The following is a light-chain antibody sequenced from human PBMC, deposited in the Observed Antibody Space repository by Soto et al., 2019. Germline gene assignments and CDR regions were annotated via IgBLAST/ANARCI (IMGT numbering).Light chain of an antibody. CDR2: EAS. CDR1: SSDVGGYKY. Sequence: QSVLTQPASVSGSPGQSITISCTGTSSDVGGYKYVSWYQQHPGKAPRLMIYEASNRPSGVSHRFSGSRSGNTAYLTISGRQAEDEADYYCSSYTSGSTLYVFGTGTKVTVL. V-gene: IGLV2-14*01. J-gene: IGLJ1*01. CDR3: SSYTSGSTLYV.